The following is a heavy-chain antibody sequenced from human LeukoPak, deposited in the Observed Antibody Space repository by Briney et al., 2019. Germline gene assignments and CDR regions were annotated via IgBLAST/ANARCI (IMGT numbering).Heavy chain of an antibody. V-gene: IGHV4-39*01. D-gene: IGHD2-2*01. CDR1: GGSISSSSYY. CDR3: ARHIPIDCYSTSCTVPSWFDP. J-gene: IGHJ5*02. CDR2: IYYSGST. Sequence: SETLFLTCTVSGGSISSSSYYWGWIRQPPGKGLEWIGSIYYSGSTYYNPSLKSRVTISVDTSKNQFSLKLSSVTAADTAVYYCARHIPIDCYSTSCTVPSWFDPWGQGTLVTVSS.